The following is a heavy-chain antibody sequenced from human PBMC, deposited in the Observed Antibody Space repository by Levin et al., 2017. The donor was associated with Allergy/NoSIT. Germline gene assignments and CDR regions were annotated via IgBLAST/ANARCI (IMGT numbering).Heavy chain of an antibody. CDR2: IYYSGST. Sequence: ESLKISCTVSGGSISSYYWSWIRQPPGKGLEWIGYIYYSGSTNYNPSLKSRVTISVDTSKNQFSLKLSSVTAADTAVYYCARDSWGRLFDIWGQGTMVTVSS. D-gene: IGHD7-27*01. J-gene: IGHJ3*02. V-gene: IGHV4-59*01. CDR1: GGSISSYY. CDR3: ARDSWGRLFDI.